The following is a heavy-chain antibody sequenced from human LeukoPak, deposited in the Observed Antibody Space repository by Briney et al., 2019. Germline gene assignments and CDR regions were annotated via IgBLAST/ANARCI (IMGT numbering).Heavy chain of an antibody. CDR3: ARARTMITFGGVRHAFDI. D-gene: IGHD3-16*01. Sequence: GASVKVSCKASGGTFISYAFNWVRQAPGQGLEWVGRIIPLLGVTNHAQKLQGRVTVTADPATNTAYMELSSLIPDDTAVYYCARARTMITFGGVRHAFDIWGQGTLVTVSS. V-gene: IGHV1-69*04. CDR1: GGTFISYA. J-gene: IGHJ3*02. CDR2: IIPLLGVT.